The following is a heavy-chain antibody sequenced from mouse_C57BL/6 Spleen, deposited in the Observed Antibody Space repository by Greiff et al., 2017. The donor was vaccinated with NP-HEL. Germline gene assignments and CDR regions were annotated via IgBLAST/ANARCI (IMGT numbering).Heavy chain of an antibody. V-gene: IGHV1-31*01. J-gene: IGHJ1*03. CDR1: GYSFTGYY. CDR2: IYPYNGVS. D-gene: IGHD3-3*01. Sequence: EVQRVESGPELVKPGASVKISCKASGYSFTGYYMHWVKQSHGNILDWIGYIYPYNGVSSYNQKFKGKATLTVDKSSSTAYMELRSLTSEDSAVYYCARSSRDRWYFDVWGTGTTVTVSS. CDR3: ARSSRDRWYFDV.